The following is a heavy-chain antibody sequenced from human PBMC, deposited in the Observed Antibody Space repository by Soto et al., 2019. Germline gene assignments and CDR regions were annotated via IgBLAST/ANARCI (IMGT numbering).Heavy chain of an antibody. J-gene: IGHJ4*02. Sequence: GASVKVSCKASGYTFTRYYIPWVRQAPCQGLEWMGIINPSGGSTTYAQKFQGRVTMTRDTSTSTVYMELSSLRSEDTAVYYCARSDFDWLSKARYYFDYWGQGTLVTVS. D-gene: IGHD3-9*01. CDR1: GYTFTRYY. CDR3: ARSDFDWLSKARYYFDY. CDR2: INPSGGST. V-gene: IGHV1-46*01.